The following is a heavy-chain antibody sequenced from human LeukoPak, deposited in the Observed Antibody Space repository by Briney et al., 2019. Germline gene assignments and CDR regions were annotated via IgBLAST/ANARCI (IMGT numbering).Heavy chain of an antibody. CDR1: GFTFSGSA. J-gene: IGHJ3*02. Sequence: PGGSLRLSCAASGFTFSGSAMHWVRQAPGKGLKWVAVIWYDGSNKYYADSVKGRFTISRDNSKNTLYLQMNSLRAEDTAVYYCAKERHRYCSGGSCDAFDIWGQGTMVTVSS. D-gene: IGHD2-15*01. CDR3: AKERHRYCSGGSCDAFDI. V-gene: IGHV3-33*06. CDR2: IWYDGSNK.